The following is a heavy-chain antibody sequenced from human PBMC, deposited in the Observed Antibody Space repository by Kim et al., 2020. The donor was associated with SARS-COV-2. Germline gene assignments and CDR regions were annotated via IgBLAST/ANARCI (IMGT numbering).Heavy chain of an antibody. CDR3: ARGGTYYDFWNYYCGMDL. Sequence: SETLSLTCTVSGGSVSSGSYYWSWIRQPPGKGLEWIGYIYYSGSTNYNPSLKSRVTISVDTSKNQFSLKLSSVTAADTAVYYCARGGTYYDFWNYYCGMDLWGQGPTLTVSS. CDR1: GGSVSSGSYY. V-gene: IGHV4-61*01. J-gene: IGHJ6*02. CDR2: IYYSGST. D-gene: IGHD3-3*01.